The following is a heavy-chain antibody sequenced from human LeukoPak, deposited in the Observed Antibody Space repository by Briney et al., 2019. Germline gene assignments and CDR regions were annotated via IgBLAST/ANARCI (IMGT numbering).Heavy chain of an antibody. CDR1: GFTFSSYD. J-gene: IGHJ4*02. D-gene: IGHD6-13*01. CDR3: ALGIAAAGLTY. Sequence: GGSLRLSCAASGFTFSSYDMHWVRHATGKGLEWVSAIGTAGDTYYPGSVKGRFTISRENAKNSLYLQMNSLRAGDTAVYYCALGIAAAGLTYWGQGTLVTVSS. V-gene: IGHV3-13*01. CDR2: IGTAGDT.